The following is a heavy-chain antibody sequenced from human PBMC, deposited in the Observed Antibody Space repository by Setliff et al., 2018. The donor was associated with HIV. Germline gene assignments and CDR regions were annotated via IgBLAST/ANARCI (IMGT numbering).Heavy chain of an antibody. CDR3: AKDSSGWKLFDY. Sequence: GESLKISCAASGFTFSNYAMIWVRQAPGKGLEWVSTIGGSGGTTYYADSAKGRFTISRDNSKNTLYLQMNSLTVEDTALYYCAKDSSGWKLFDYWGQGTLVTVSS. J-gene: IGHJ4*02. V-gene: IGHV3-23*01. D-gene: IGHD6-19*01. CDR2: IGGSGGTT. CDR1: GFTFSNYA.